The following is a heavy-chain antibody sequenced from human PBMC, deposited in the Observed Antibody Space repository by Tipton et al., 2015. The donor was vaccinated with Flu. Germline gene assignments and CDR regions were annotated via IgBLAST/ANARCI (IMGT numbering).Heavy chain of an antibody. CDR3: ARNGWFHSSTAINWFDP. J-gene: IGHJ5*02. V-gene: IGHV4-39*02. Sequence: TLSLTCTVSSGSIRSTNYFCAWIRQSPGKGLEWIAEIDHVGDTKYNPSLKSRVTMSVDTAKNYFSLKLNSVTAADTGVYYCARNGWFHSSTAINWFDPWGQGTLVAVSA. CDR2: IDHVGDT. D-gene: IGHD2-15*01. CDR1: SGSIRSTNYF.